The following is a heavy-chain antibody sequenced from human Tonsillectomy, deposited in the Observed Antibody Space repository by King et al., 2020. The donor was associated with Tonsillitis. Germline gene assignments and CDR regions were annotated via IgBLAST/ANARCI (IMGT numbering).Heavy chain of an antibody. V-gene: IGHV2-5*02. CDR3: ARSPNFDWSLYVDF. Sequence: TLKESGPTLVKPTQTLTLTCTFSGFSLTTSGLGVGWIRQPPVKALEWLAIIYWDDVERYSPSLKIRLTITKDTSTNQVVLTMTNVDPVDSATYFCARSPNFDWSLYVDFWGQGTLVTVSS. CDR1: GFSLTTSGLG. D-gene: IGHD3-9*01. CDR2: IYWDDVE. J-gene: IGHJ4*02.